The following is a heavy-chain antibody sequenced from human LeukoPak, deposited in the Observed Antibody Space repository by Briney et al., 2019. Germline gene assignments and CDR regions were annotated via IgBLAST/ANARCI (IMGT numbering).Heavy chain of an antibody. D-gene: IGHD3-10*01. Sequence: SGGSLRLSCAASGFSFSSYWMQWVRQAPGKGLVWVSRINSDGSNTDYAASVKGRFTISRDNAKNTLYLQMNSLRAEDTAVYYCTRGRGSDYWGQGTLVTVSS. CDR3: TRGRGSDY. CDR2: INSDGSNT. CDR1: GFSFSSYW. V-gene: IGHV3-74*01. J-gene: IGHJ4*02.